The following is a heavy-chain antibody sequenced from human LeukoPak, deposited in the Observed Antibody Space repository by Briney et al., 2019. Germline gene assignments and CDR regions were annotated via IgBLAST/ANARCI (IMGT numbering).Heavy chain of an antibody. D-gene: IGHD3-16*02. CDR1: GASISSSSYY. Sequence: SETLSLTCTVSGASISSSSYYWGWIRQPPGKGLEWIGSIYYSGSIYYNPSLKSRVTISVDTSKNPSSLKLSSVTAADTAVYYCARHAYDYVWGSYRQYYFDYWGQGTLVTVSS. J-gene: IGHJ4*02. CDR3: ARHAYDYVWGSYRQYYFDY. CDR2: IYYSGSI. V-gene: IGHV4-39*01.